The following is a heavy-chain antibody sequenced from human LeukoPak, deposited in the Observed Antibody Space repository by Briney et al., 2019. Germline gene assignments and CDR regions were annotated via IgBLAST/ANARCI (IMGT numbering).Heavy chain of an antibody. CDR3: TGGSGWYSPDY. V-gene: IGHV3-73*01. D-gene: IGHD6-19*01. Sequence: GGSLKLSCAASGFTFSGSVMHWVREASGKGLEWVGRITSKPNSYATVYAASVKGRFTISSDDSKNTAYLQMNSLKTEDTAVYYCTGGSGWYSPDYWGQGTLVTVSS. CDR2: ITSKPNSYAT. CDR1: GFTFSGSV. J-gene: IGHJ4*02.